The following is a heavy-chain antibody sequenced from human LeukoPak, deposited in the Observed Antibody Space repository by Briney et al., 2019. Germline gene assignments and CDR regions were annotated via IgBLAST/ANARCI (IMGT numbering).Heavy chain of an antibody. Sequence: GGSLRLSCAASGFTFSSYEMNWVRQAPGKGLEWVSYISSSGSTIYYADSVKGRFTISRDNAKNSLYLQMNSLRAEDTAVYYCARANHCGGDCYYYMDVWGKGTTVTISS. CDR1: GFTFSSYE. V-gene: IGHV3-48*03. D-gene: IGHD2-21*01. CDR2: ISSSGSTI. CDR3: ARANHCGGDCYYYMDV. J-gene: IGHJ6*03.